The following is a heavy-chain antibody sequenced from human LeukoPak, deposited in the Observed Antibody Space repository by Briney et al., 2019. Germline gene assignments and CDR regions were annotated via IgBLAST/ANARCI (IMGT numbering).Heavy chain of an antibody. D-gene: IGHD2-8*01. Sequence: SETLSLTCTVSGGSISTHYWSWIRQPPGKGLEWIGYIYYSGSSNYNPSLKSRVTISVDTSKNQFSLKLSSVTAADTAVYYCARGLNGFWFDLWGQGTLVTVSS. CDR2: IYYSGSS. CDR3: ARGLNGFWFDL. V-gene: IGHV4-59*11. J-gene: IGHJ5*02. CDR1: GGSISTHY.